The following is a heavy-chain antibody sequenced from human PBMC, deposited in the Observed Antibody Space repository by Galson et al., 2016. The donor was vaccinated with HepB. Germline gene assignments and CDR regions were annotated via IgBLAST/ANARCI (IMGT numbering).Heavy chain of an antibody. J-gene: IGHJ4*01. CDR1: GFTFYSSA. CDR2: ISASGGVT. V-gene: IGHV3-23*01. D-gene: IGHD3-3*01. CDR3: AKTGTSISRFDY. Sequence: SLRLSCAASGFTFYSSAMSWVRQAPGKGLEWVSAISASGGVTYYADSVKGRFTISRDNSKNTLYLQTNSLRAEDTAVYYCAKTGTSISRFDYWGHGTLVTGSS.